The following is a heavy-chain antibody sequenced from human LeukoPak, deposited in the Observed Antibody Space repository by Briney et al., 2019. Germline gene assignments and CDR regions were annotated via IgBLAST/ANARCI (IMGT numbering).Heavy chain of an antibody. D-gene: IGHD3-10*01. J-gene: IGHJ6*03. Sequence: PGESLKISCKCSGYNFTKSWIGWVRQMPGKGLEWMGIIYPGDSDTRYSPSFQGQVTISADKSINTAYLQWSSLKASDTAIYYCARQALSYYYGSGRVIYYYYYYMDVWGTGTTVTVSS. CDR2: IYPGDSDT. CDR1: GYNFTKSW. CDR3: ARQALSYYYGSGRVIYYYYYYMDV. V-gene: IGHV5-51*01.